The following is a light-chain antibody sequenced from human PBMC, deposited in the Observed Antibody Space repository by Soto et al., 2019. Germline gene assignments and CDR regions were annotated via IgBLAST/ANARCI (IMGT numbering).Light chain of an antibody. CDR2: GAS. J-gene: IGKJ1*01. V-gene: IGKV3-20*01. Sequence: EIVLTQSPCTLSLSPGERATLSCRASQSVSSSYLAWYQRKPGQAPSLLIYGASSRATGIPDRFSGGGSGTDFTLTISRLEPEDFAVYYCQQYHNSPPTFGQGTKVEIK. CDR3: QQYHNSPPT. CDR1: QSVSSSY.